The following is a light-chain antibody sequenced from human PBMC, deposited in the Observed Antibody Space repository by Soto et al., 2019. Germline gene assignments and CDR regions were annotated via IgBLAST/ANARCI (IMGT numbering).Light chain of an antibody. V-gene: IGKV3-20*01. CDR1: QSVSDSY. CDR2: AS. J-gene: IGKJ3*01. Sequence: EIVLTQSPGTLSLSPGERATLSCRASQSVSDSYLAWYQQKPGQAPRLLIYASSRATGIPDRVSGSGSGTDFTLTISRLEPEDFAVYYCQHYGTSALFGPGTKVDIK. CDR3: QHYGTSAL.